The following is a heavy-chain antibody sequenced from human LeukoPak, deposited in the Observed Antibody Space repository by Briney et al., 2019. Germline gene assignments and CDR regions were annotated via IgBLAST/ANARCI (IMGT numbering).Heavy chain of an antibody. Sequence: ASVKVSCKASGYTFTSYDINWVRQATGQGLEWMGWMNPNSGNTGYAQKFQGRVTMTEDTSTDTAYMELSSLRSEDTAVYYCAILVRYYDSSGYSAGFDPWGQGTLVTVSS. CDR1: GYTFTSYD. V-gene: IGHV1-8*01. CDR2: MNPNSGNT. CDR3: AILVRYYDSSGYSAGFDP. D-gene: IGHD3-22*01. J-gene: IGHJ5*02.